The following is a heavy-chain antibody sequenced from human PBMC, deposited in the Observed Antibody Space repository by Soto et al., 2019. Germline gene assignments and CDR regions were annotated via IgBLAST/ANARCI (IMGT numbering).Heavy chain of an antibody. Sequence: QVQLVESGGGVVQPGRSLRLSCAASGFTFTDYAMHWFGQAPGKGLGGVAVISYDGGKKYYADSVKGRFTISRDNSKNTVYLQMNSLRVEDTAVYYCARDTYLDSSGPSYYYYYGIDVWGQGTTVTVSS. D-gene: IGHD3-22*01. CDR1: GFTFTDYA. J-gene: IGHJ6*02. CDR3: ARDTYLDSSGPSYYYYYGIDV. CDR2: ISYDGGKK. V-gene: IGHV3-30-3*01.